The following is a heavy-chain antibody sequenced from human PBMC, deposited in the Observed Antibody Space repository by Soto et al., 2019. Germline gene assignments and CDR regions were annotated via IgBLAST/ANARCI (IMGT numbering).Heavy chain of an antibody. D-gene: IGHD5-18*01. V-gene: IGHV4-31*03. J-gene: IGHJ4*02. Sequence: SETLSLTCTVSGGSISSGGYYCSWIRQHPGKGLEWIGYIYYSGSTYYNPSLKSRVTISVDTSKNQFSLKLSSVTAADTAVYYCARDNEDTAMVFDYWGQGTLVTVPQ. CDR2: IYYSGST. CDR1: GGSISSGGYY. CDR3: ARDNEDTAMVFDY.